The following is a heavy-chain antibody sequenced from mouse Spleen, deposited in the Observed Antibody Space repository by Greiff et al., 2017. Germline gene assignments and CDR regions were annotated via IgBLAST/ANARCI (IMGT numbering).Heavy chain of an antibody. Sequence: EVHLVESGGGLVKLGGSLKLSCAASGFTFSSYAMSWVRQTPEKRLEWVATISSGGGNTYYPDSVKGRFTISRDNAKNTLYLQMSSLKSEDTAMYYCARPSSYGNYPAWFAYWGQGTLVTVSA. CDR3: ARPSSYGNYPAWFAY. CDR2: ISSGGGNT. CDR1: GFTFSSYA. D-gene: IGHD2-1*01. V-gene: IGHV5-9-3*01. J-gene: IGHJ3*01.